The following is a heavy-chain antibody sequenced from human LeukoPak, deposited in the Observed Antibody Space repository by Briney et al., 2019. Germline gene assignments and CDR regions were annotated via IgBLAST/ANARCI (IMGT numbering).Heavy chain of an antibody. CDR3: ARHLRSFPDY. J-gene: IGHJ4*02. Sequence: SETLSLTCTFSGDSIRSYYWSWIPQPPGKGLEWLGYIYYSGTTNYNPSLKSRLTMSLDTSKKHLSLRLTSVSAADTAVYYCARHLRSFPDYWGQGTLVTVSS. CDR1: GDSIRSYY. V-gene: IGHV4-59*08. CDR2: IYYSGTT. D-gene: IGHD3-3*02.